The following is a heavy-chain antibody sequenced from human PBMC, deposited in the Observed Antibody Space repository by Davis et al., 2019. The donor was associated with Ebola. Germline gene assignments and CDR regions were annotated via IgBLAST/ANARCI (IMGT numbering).Heavy chain of an antibody. Sequence: SETLSLTCTVSGGSISSSSYYWGWIRQPPGKGLEWIGSIYYSGSTNYNPSLKSRVTISVDTSKNQFSLKLSSVTAADTAVYYCARHGNDFWSGYGFDYWGQGTLVTVSS. CDR2: IYYSGST. CDR1: GGSISSSSYY. V-gene: IGHV4-39*01. D-gene: IGHD3-3*01. J-gene: IGHJ4*02. CDR3: ARHGNDFWSGYGFDY.